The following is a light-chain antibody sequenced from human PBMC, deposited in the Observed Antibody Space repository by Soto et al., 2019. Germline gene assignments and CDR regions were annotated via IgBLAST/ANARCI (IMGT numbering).Light chain of an antibody. Sequence: EIVVTQSPATLSVSPGEGATLSCRASQGLTTKLAWYQQKPGQAPRLLIYGASTRATGIPARFSGSGSGTEFTLTISSLQSEDFAVYYCQQYNTWPRTFGQGTKV. CDR3: QQYNTWPRT. J-gene: IGKJ1*01. CDR1: QGLTTK. V-gene: IGKV3-15*01. CDR2: GAS.